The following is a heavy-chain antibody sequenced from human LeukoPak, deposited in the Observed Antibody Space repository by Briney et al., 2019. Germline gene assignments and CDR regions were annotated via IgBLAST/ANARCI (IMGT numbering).Heavy chain of an antibody. CDR1: GFTFSSYA. D-gene: IGHD3-10*01. CDR2: ISGSGGTT. CDR3: AKVPNWSYYNSDYFDY. J-gene: IGHJ4*02. Sequence: PGGSLRLSCAASGFTFSSYAMNWVRQAPGKGLEWVSAISGSGGTTYYADSVKGRFTISRDNSKNTLYLQMNSLRAEDTAVYYCAKVPNWSYYNSDYFDYWGQGTLVTVSS. V-gene: IGHV3-23*01.